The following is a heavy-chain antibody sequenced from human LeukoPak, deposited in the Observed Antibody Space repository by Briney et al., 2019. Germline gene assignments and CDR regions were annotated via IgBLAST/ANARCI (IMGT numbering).Heavy chain of an antibody. D-gene: IGHD1-7*01. Sequence: GGSLRLSCAASGFTSSSYWMSWVRQAPGKGLEWVANIKQDGSEKDYADSVKGRFTISRDNAKNSLYLQMNSLRAEDTAVYYCASMFNWNYGKDYWGQGTLVTVSS. J-gene: IGHJ4*02. CDR1: GFTSSSYW. V-gene: IGHV3-7*01. CDR3: ASMFNWNYGKDY. CDR2: IKQDGSEK.